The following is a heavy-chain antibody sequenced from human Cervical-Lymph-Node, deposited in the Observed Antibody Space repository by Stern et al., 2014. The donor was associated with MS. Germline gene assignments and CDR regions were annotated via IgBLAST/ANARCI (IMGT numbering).Heavy chain of an antibody. CDR2: ISYDGRDK. D-gene: IGHD1-26*01. CDR1: GFVFRRYA. J-gene: IGHJ4*02. CDR3: AKGGSGSYWD. V-gene: IGHV3-30*04. Sequence: QVQLVQSGGGVVQPGRSLRLSCAASGFVFRRYALHWVRQAPGTGLEWVALISYDGRDKYYTDSVKGRFTVSRDNSNNTVDLEMNSLRLEDTAVYYCAKGGSGSYWDWGQGSLVTVSS.